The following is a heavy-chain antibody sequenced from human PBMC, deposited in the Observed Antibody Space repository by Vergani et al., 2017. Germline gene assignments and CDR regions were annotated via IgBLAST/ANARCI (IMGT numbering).Heavy chain of an antibody. Sequence: QLQLQESGPGLVKPSETLSLTCTVSGGSISSSGYYWGWIRQPPGKGLEWIGSMYSSGSTYYNPSLKSRVTISVDTSKNQFSLKLSSVTAADTAVYYCALGYSSSNDYFYYGMDVWGQGTTVTVSS. CDR1: GGSISSSGYY. D-gene: IGHD6-6*01. CDR2: MYSSGST. J-gene: IGHJ6*02. CDR3: ALGYSSSNDYFYYGMDV. V-gene: IGHV4-39*01.